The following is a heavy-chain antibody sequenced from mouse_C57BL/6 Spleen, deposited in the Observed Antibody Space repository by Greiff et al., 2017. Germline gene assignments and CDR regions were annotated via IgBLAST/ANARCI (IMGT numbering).Heavy chain of an antibody. D-gene: IGHD2-1*01. CDR1: GYTFTDYN. J-gene: IGHJ3*01. CDR2: INPNNGGT. Sequence: EVQLQQSGPELVKPGASVKIPCKASGYTFTDYNMDWVKQSHGKSLEWIGDINPNNGGTIYNQKFKGKATLTVDKSSSTAYMELRSLTSEDTAVYYRARGRAGLYGKREGAWFAYWGQGTLVTVSA. CDR3: ARGRAGLYGKREGAWFAY. V-gene: IGHV1-18*01.